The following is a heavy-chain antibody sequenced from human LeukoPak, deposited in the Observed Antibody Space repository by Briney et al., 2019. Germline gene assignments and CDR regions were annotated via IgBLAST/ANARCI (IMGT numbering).Heavy chain of an antibody. Sequence: GGSLKISCKGSGHTFTNYWIGWVRQKTGKGLGWMGIIYPGDSGTRYSPSFQGQVTMSADNSINTAYLQWTSLKASDTAMYFCVRHPLLRYRGSFFGLGDWGQGTLVTVSS. D-gene: IGHD1-26*01. CDR3: VRHPLLRYRGSFFGLGD. J-gene: IGHJ4*02. V-gene: IGHV5-51*01. CDR1: GHTFTNYW. CDR2: IYPGDSGT.